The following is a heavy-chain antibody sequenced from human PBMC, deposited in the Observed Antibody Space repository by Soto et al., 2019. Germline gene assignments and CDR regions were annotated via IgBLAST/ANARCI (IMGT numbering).Heavy chain of an antibody. J-gene: IGHJ6*02. V-gene: IGHV1-45*02. D-gene: IGHD3-3*01. Sequence: QIQLAQSGAEVRKTGSSVEISCKASGYNFTNRYLNWVRQAPGQALEWMGWITPFNGNTKYAQKFPDTVTFTRDGSRSTAYMALSGLISGDTIIYYCVGLFDSYGLDVWGQGTTVTVSS. CDR2: ITPFNGNT. CDR1: GYNFTNRY. CDR3: VGLFDSYGLDV.